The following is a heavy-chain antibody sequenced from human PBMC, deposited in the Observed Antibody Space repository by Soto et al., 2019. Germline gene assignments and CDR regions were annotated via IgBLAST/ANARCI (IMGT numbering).Heavy chain of an antibody. CDR1: GFTFSDYH. D-gene: IGHD6-19*01. CDR2: ISHSASTT. V-gene: IGHV3-11*01. J-gene: IGHJ5*01. Sequence: QVQLVESGGGLARPGGSLRLSCAASGFTFSDYHMSWIRQAPGRGLEWVSYISHSASTTFYADSVKGRFTISRDNANNLLYLQMNSLRVEDTAVYYCAREPRSSGWYDSWGQGTLVSVSS. CDR3: AREPRSSGWYDS.